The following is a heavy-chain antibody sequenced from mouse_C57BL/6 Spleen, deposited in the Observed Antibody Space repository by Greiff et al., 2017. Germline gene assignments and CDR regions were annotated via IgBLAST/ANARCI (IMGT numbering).Heavy chain of an antibody. D-gene: IGHD2-2*01. V-gene: IGHV1-4*01. CDR2: INPSSGYT. CDR1: GYTFTSYT. CDR3: ARGGGLPHYYAMDY. Sequence: QVQLQQSGAELARPGASVKMSCKASGYTFTSYTMHWVKQRPGQGLEWIGSINPSSGYTKYSQKFKDKATLAADKSSSKAYMQLSSLTSEDSAVYDCARGGGLPHYYAMDYWGQGTSVTVAS. J-gene: IGHJ4*01.